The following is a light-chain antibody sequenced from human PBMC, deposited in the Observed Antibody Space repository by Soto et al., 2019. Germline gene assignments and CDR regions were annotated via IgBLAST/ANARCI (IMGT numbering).Light chain of an antibody. CDR3: KQCNTFWT. J-gene: IGKJ1*01. CDR1: QGISNY. Sequence: DIQMTQSPSSLSASVVDRVTITFLASQGISNYLAWYQQKPGKVPKLLMYGASTLQSGVPSRFSGSGSGTEFTLTTSSLQPDDSATYYCKQCNTFWTFGQGTKVDIK. CDR2: GAS. V-gene: IGKV1-27*01.